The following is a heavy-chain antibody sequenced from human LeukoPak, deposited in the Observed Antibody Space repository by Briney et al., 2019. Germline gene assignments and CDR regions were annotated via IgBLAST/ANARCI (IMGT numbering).Heavy chain of an antibody. Sequence: ASVKVSCKASGGTFSSYAISWVRQAPGQGLEWMGWISAYNGNINYAQKLQGRVTMTTDTSTSTAYMELRSLRSDDTAVYYCARNYGDYVSGFDYWGQGTLVTVSS. J-gene: IGHJ4*02. V-gene: IGHV1-18*01. CDR1: GGTFSSYA. CDR3: ARNYGDYVSGFDY. D-gene: IGHD4-17*01. CDR2: ISAYNGNI.